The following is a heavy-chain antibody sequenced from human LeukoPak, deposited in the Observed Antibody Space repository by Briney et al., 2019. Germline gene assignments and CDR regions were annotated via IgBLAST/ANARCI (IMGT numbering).Heavy chain of an antibody. Sequence: GGSLRLSCAASGFTVSSMYMTWVRQAPGKGLEWVSVIYGDVTTSYADSVKGRFTISRDNSKNMVYLQMNNLRIEDTAVYYCARVRGPSQTRTQTLHMDVWGKGTTVTVSS. CDR2: IYGDVTT. CDR3: ARVRGPSQTRTQTLHMDV. V-gene: IGHV3-66*02. J-gene: IGHJ6*03. D-gene: IGHD4-17*01. CDR1: GFTVSSMY.